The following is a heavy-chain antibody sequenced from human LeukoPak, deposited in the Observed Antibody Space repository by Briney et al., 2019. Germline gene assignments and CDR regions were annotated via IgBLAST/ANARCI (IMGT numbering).Heavy chain of an antibody. J-gene: IGHJ4*02. CDR3: AKDIGIAVADWGFDY. CDR2: ISGSGGST. CDR1: GFTFSSYA. Sequence: GGSLRLFCAASGFTFSSYAMSWDRQAPGKGLEWVSAISGSGGSTYYADSVKGRFTISRDNSKNTLYLQMNSLRAEDTAVYYCAKDIGIAVADWGFDYWGQGTLVTVSS. V-gene: IGHV3-23*01. D-gene: IGHD6-19*01.